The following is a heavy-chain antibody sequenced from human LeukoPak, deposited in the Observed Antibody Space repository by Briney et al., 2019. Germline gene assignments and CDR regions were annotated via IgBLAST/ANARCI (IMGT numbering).Heavy chain of an antibody. CDR2: ISAYNGNT. CDR1: GYTFTSYG. Sequence: ASVKVSCKASGYTFTSYGISWVRQAPGQGLEWMGWISAYNGNTNYAQKLQGRVTMTTDTSTSTAYMELRSLRSDDTAVYYCARDAGDRALAIPNDAFDIWGQGTMVTVSS. V-gene: IGHV1-18*01. D-gene: IGHD3-16*01. CDR3: ARDAGDRALAIPNDAFDI. J-gene: IGHJ3*02.